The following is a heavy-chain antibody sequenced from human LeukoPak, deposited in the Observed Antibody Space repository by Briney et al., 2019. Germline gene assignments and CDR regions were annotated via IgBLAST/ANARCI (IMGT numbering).Heavy chain of an antibody. V-gene: IGHV3-53*01. CDR3: ARSVGYCTGIRCPPAAFFRH. J-gene: IGHJ1*01. D-gene: IGHD2-8*02. Sequence: GGSLRLSCAASGFTVTSSYVSWVRQAPGKGLEWVSVIYSGGHTDYADSVKGRFTISRDNSENTVYLQMNTLRAEDTAVYYCARSVGYCTGIRCPPAAFFRHWGQGTLVTVSS. CDR1: GFTVTSSY. CDR2: IYSGGHT.